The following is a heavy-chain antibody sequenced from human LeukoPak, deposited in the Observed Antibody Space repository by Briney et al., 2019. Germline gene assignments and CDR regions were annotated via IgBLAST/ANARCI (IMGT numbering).Heavy chain of an antibody. V-gene: IGHV3-21*01. CDR3: ARGRGPTDCCYCNGMDV. J-gene: IGHJ6*02. Sequence: GGSLRLSCAASGFTFSSYSMNWVRQAPGKGLEWVSSISSSSSYTYYADSVKGRFTISRDNAKNSLYLQMNSLRAEDTAVYYCARGRGPTDCCYCNGMDVWGQGTTVTVSS. D-gene: IGHD3-22*01. CDR1: GFTFSSYS. CDR2: ISSSSSYT.